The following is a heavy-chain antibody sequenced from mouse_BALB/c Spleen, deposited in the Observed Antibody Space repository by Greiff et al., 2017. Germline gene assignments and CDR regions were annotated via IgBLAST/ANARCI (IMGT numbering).Heavy chain of an antibody. J-gene: IGHJ2*01. CDR3: AREKDYDPFDY. CDR1: GYTFSSYW. CDR2: ILPGSGST. D-gene: IGHD2-4*01. V-gene: IGHV1-9*01. Sequence: QVQLQQSGAELMKPGASVKISCKATGYTFSSYWIEWVKQRPGHGLEWIGEILPGSGSTNYNEKFKGKATFTADTSSNTAYMQLSSLTSEDSAVYYCAREKDYDPFDYWGQGTTLTVSS.